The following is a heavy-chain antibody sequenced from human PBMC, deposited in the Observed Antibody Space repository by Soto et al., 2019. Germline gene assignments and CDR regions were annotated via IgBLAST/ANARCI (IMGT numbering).Heavy chain of an antibody. V-gene: IGHV1-46*01. Sequence: RFSWHPVGHACRTHWMHCDRQDTGQGLEGMGLINPSGGSTSYAKKFQGRVTMTRDTSTSTVYMELSSLRSEDTAVYYCARDRSFSGRSGYGVICCFVYSGQGTRATVP. CDR2: INPSGGST. CDR1: GHACRTHW. D-gene: IGHD6-13*01. J-gene: IGHJ4*02. CDR3: ARDRSFSGRSGYGVICCFVY.